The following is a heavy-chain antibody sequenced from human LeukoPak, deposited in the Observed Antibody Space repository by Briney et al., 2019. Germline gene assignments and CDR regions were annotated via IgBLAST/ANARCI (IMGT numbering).Heavy chain of an antibody. D-gene: IGHD3-22*01. CDR2: IYTSGCT. Sequence: SETLSLTCIVTGGSISSYYWSWIRQPAGKGLEWLGRIYTSGCTYYNPSLKSRVTMSVDTFKNQFSLKLSSVTAADTAVYYCARANYYDSSGHDYWGQGTLVTVSS. J-gene: IGHJ4*02. CDR1: GGSISSYY. CDR3: ARANYYDSSGHDY. V-gene: IGHV4-4*07.